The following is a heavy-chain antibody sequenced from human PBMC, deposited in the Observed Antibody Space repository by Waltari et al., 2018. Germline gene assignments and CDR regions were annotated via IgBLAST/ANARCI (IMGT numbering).Heavy chain of an antibody. D-gene: IGHD4-17*01. CDR2: ISFDGKKI. J-gene: IGHJ3*01. Sequence: VQLLESGGGVVQPGGSLRLSCAASGFIFRSHGMTWVRQIPGKGLDWVAFISFDGKKIFDADSVRGRFTISRDNSNNIVFLQMNSLRPEDSGVYYCAKDGDYSLTEYDAFDVWGQGTVVTVPP. V-gene: IGHV3-30*02. CDR3: AKDGDYSLTEYDAFDV. CDR1: GFIFRSHG.